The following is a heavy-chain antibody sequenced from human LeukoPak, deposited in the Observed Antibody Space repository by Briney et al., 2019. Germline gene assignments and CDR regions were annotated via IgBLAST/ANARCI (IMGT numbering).Heavy chain of an antibody. J-gene: IGHJ6*03. CDR3: ARDPPYSSSWSYYMDV. Sequence: SETLSLTCTVSGGSIRSYYWSWIRQPAGKGLEWIGRIYTSGSTNYNPSLKSRVTMSVDTSKNQFSLKLSSVTAADTAVYYCARDPPYSSSWSYYMDVWGKGTTVTVSS. CDR1: GGSIRSYY. V-gene: IGHV4-4*07. CDR2: IYTSGST. D-gene: IGHD6-13*01.